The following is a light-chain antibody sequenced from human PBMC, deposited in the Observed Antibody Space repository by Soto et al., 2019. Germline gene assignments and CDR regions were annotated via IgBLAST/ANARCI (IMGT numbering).Light chain of an antibody. CDR2: DVS. CDR1: SSDVGGYNY. Sequence: QSALTQPASVSGSPGQSITISCTGTSSDVGGYNYVSWYQQHPGKPPKLMIYDVSNRPSGVSNRFSGSKSDNTASLTISGLQAEDEADYYCSSYTSSSTRVFGTGTKLTVL. V-gene: IGLV2-14*01. CDR3: SSYTSSSTRV. J-gene: IGLJ1*01.